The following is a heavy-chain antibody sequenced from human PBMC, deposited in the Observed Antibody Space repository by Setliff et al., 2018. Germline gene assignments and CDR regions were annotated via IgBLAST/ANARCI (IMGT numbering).Heavy chain of an antibody. CDR1: GFNFRNYN. Sequence: PGGSLRLSCAASGFNFRNYNMHWVRQAPGKGLEWVSSISFSSSSISYASSVKGRFTISRDSAKNSLFLQMKSLRAEDTAVYYCARAGGYDFHRLDYWGQGILVTVSS. V-gene: IGHV3-21*01. J-gene: IGHJ4*02. CDR2: ISFSSSSI. CDR3: ARAGGYDFHRLDY. D-gene: IGHD5-12*01.